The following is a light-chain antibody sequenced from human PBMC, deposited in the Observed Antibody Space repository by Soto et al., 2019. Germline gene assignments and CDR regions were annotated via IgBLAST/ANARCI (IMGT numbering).Light chain of an antibody. V-gene: IGKV3-15*01. Sequence: EIVMTQSPATLSVSPGERATLSCRASQSVSSNLAWYQQKPGQAPRLLIYGASTRATGIPARFSGSGSGTEFTLTISSLQSEDFAVYYCQQYYNWPPITFGPGTRLEIK. CDR3: QQYYNWPPIT. J-gene: IGKJ5*01. CDR2: GAS. CDR1: QSVSSN.